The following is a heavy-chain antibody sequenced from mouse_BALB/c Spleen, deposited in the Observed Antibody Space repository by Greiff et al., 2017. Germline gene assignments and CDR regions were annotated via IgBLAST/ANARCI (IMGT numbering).Heavy chain of an antibody. CDR2: IWAGGST. CDR1: GFSLTSYG. D-gene: IGHD1-1*01. Sequence: VKLMESGPGLVAPSQSLSITCTVSGFSLTSYGVHWVRQPPGKGLEWLGVIWAGGSTNYNSALMSRLSISKDNSKSQVFLKMNSLQTDDTAMYYCARESYYYGSSSWFAYWGQGTLVTVSA. J-gene: IGHJ3*01. CDR3: ARESYYYGSSSWFAY. V-gene: IGHV2-9*02.